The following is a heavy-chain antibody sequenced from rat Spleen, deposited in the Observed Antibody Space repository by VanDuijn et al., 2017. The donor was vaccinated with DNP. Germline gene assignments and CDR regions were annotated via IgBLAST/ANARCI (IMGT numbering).Heavy chain of an antibody. V-gene: IGHV5-20*01. CDR1: GFSFSDFY. Sequence: EVQLVESGGGLVQPGRSLKLSCAASGFSFSDFYMAWVRQAPTKGLEWVASISYDGGRTYYRDSVKGRFTISRDNAKSSLYLQMDSLRSEDTATYYCARGPPYYYDGYFPDYWGQGVMVTVSS. CDR2: ISYDGGRT. CDR3: ARGPPYYYDGYFPDY. J-gene: IGHJ2*01. D-gene: IGHD1-12*03.